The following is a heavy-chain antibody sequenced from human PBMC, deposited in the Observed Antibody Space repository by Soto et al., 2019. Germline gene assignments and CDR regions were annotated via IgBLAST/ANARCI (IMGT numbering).Heavy chain of an antibody. D-gene: IGHD1-1*01. Sequence: ESGGGLVRPGGSLRLSCAASGFTFSSYSMKWVRQAPGKGLEWVSSISSSSSYIYYADSVKGRFTISRDNAKNSLYLQMNSLRAEDTAVYYCARASSDWRDWFDPWGQGTLVTVSS. CDR1: GFTFSSYS. CDR2: ISSSSSYI. V-gene: IGHV3-21*01. CDR3: ARASSDWRDWFDP. J-gene: IGHJ5*02.